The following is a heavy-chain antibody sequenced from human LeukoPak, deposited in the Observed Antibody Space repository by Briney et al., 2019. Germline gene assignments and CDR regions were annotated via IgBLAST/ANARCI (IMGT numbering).Heavy chain of an antibody. CDR2: FDPEDGET. CDR1: GYTLTELS. J-gene: IGHJ3*02. V-gene: IGHV1-24*01. Sequence: ASVKVSCKVSGYTLTELSMHLVRQAPGKGLEWMGGFDPEDGETIYAQKFQGRVTMTEDTSTDTAYMELSSLRSEDTAVYYCATQQGGYCSSTSCSGAFDIWGQGTMVTVSS. CDR3: ATQQGGYCSSTSCSGAFDI. D-gene: IGHD2-2*01.